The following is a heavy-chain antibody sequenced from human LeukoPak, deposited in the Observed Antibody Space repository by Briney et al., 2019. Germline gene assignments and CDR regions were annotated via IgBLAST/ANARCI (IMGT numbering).Heavy chain of an antibody. D-gene: IGHD3-22*01. CDR2: ISYDGSNK. V-gene: IGHV3-30*18. Sequence: PGRSLRLSCAASGFTFSSYGMHWVRQAPGKGLEWVAVISYDGSNKYYADSVKGRFTISRDNSENTLYLQMNSLRAEDTAVYYCAKDWYYYDSSGYYYWGQGTLVTVSS. CDR1: GFTFSSYG. J-gene: IGHJ4*02. CDR3: AKDWYYYDSSGYYY.